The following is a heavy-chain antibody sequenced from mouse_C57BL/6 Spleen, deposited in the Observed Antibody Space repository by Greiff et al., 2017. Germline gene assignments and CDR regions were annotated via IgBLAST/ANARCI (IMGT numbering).Heavy chain of an antibody. Sequence: EVKVVESGPELVKPGASVKIPCKASGYTFTDYNMDWVKQSHGKSLEWIGDINPNNGGTIYNQKFKGKATLTVDKSSSTAYMELRSLTSEDTAVYYCARGLLRSLYAMDYWGQGTSVTVSS. V-gene: IGHV1-18*01. D-gene: IGHD1-1*01. CDR2: INPNNGGT. J-gene: IGHJ4*01. CDR3: ARGLLRSLYAMDY. CDR1: GYTFTDYN.